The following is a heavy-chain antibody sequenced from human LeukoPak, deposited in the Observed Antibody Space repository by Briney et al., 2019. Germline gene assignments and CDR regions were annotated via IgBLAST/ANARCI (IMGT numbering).Heavy chain of an antibody. J-gene: IGHJ6*02. Sequence: SETLSLTCTVSGGSVSNDYYYWSWIRQPPGKGLEWIGYIYYSGSTNYNPSLKSRPSMSVDSSKDQFSLTVTSVTAADTAVYYCARERLGDYNYHGLDVWGRGTTVTVSS. CDR1: GGSVSNDYYY. V-gene: IGHV4-61*01. D-gene: IGHD1-26*01. CDR2: IYYSGST. CDR3: ARERLGDYNYHGLDV.